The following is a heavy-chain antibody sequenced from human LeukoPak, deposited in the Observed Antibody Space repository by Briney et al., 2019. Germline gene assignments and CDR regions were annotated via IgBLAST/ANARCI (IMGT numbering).Heavy chain of an antibody. J-gene: IGHJ4*02. CDR2: ISGSGGST. V-gene: IGHV3-23*01. D-gene: IGHD2-8*01. CDR3: AKVSEERGARGSARTIAHPH. Sequence: GGSLRLSCAASGFTFSSYAMSWVRQAPGKGLEWVSAISGSGGSTYYADSVKGRFTISRDNSKNTLYLQMNSLRAEDTAVYYCAKVSEERGARGSARTIAHPHWGQGTLVTVSS. CDR1: GFTFSSYA.